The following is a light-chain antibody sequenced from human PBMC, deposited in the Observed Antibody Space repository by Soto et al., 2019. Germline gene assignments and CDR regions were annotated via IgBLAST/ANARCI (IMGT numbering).Light chain of an antibody. J-gene: IGLJ3*02. CDR2: DVS. CDR1: SSNVGTYNY. V-gene: IGLV2-14*03. CDR3: TSYTSTSTWV. Sequence: QSALTQPASVSGSPGQSITISCTGTSSNVGTYNYVSWYQQHPGKAPKFMIYDVSNRPPGVSNRFSGSKSGNTASLTISGLQAEDEADYYCTSYTSTSTWVFGGGTKLTVL.